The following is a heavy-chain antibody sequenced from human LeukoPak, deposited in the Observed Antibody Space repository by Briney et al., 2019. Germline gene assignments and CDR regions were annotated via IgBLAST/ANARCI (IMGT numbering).Heavy chain of an antibody. CDR2: IIPSGGST. CDR1: GYTFTSYY. Sequence: GASVKVSCKASGYTFTSYYMHWVRQAPGQGLEWMGIIIPSGGSTSYAQKFQGRVTMTRDMSTSTVYMELSSLRSEDTAVYYCARDGAPSAYCGGDCYSPYFDYWGQGTLVTVSS. V-gene: IGHV1-46*01. CDR3: ARDGAPSAYCGGDCYSPYFDY. D-gene: IGHD2-21*02. J-gene: IGHJ4*02.